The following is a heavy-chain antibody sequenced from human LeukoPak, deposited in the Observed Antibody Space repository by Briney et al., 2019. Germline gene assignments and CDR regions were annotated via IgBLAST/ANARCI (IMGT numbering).Heavy chain of an antibody. CDR3: ASSPIVVVPAAVSLFDY. V-gene: IGHV4-34*01. Sequence: KPSETLSLTCAVYGGSFSGYYWSWIRQPPGKGLEWLGEINHSGSTNYNPSLKSRVTISVDTSKNQFSLKLSSVTAADTAVYYCASSPIVVVPAAVSLFDYWGQGTLVTVSS. J-gene: IGHJ4*02. CDR1: GGSFSGYY. CDR2: INHSGST. D-gene: IGHD2-2*01.